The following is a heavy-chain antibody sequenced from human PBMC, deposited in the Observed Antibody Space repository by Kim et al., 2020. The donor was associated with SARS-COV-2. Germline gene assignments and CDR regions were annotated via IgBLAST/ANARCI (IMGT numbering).Heavy chain of an antibody. D-gene: IGHD2-2*01. J-gene: IGHJ4*02. CDR3: TTVSMR. CDR1: GIPFSNAW. Sequence: GGSLRLSCAVSGIPFSNAWFNWVCQSPGKGLEWVGRIKSETDGGTADLAAPVKGRFAISRDDSKNTLYLLMNNVKTDDSAVYYCTTVSMRWGQGTLVTVS. V-gene: IGHV3-15*01. CDR2: IKSETDGGTA.